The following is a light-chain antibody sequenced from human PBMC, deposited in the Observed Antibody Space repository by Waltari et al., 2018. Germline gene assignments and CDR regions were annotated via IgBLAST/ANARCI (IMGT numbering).Light chain of an antibody. V-gene: IGKV3-20*01. CDR2: GAS. J-gene: IGKJ1*01. CDR1: QSDGTD. CDR3: QKYESLPGT. Sequence: CKPSQSDGTDLALYQQKPRQARRLLSYGASSRATGIPDRFSGSESETDFSHTISRLRPRDFAVYDGQKYESLPGTFGHGTKVEI.